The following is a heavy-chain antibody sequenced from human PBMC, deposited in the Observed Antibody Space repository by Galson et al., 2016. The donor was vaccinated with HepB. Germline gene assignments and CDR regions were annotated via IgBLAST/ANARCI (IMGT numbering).Heavy chain of an antibody. CDR1: GFSLSTSGVA. D-gene: IGHD1-26*01. Sequence: PALVKPTQTLTLTCTFSGFSLSTSGVAVAWIRQPPGKALEWLGIIYWDDDTRYTPSLKSRVTITRATSKNQVILTKTNMDPLDTATFYCAHTQGATFFDSWGQGTLVTVSA. CDR3: AHTQGATFFDS. J-gene: IGHJ4*02. V-gene: IGHV2-5*02. CDR2: IYWDDDT.